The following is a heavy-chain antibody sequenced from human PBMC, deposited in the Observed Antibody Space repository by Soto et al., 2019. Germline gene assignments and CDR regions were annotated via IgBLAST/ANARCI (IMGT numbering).Heavy chain of an antibody. J-gene: IGHJ3*02. CDR1: GGSISSYY. CDR2: IYYSGST. V-gene: IGHV4-59*01. D-gene: IGHD6-13*01. CDR3: ARTGIAAAGLDAFDI. Sequence: SETLSLTCTVSGGSISSYYWSWIRQPPGKGLEWIGYIYYSGSTNYNPSLKSRXTISXDTSKNQFSLKLSSVTAADTAVYYCARTGIAAAGLDAFDIWGQGTMVTVS.